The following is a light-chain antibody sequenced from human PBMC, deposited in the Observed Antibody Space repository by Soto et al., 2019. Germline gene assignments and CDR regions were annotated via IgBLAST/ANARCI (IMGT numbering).Light chain of an antibody. CDR2: GAS. V-gene: IGKV3D-20*02. J-gene: IGKJ4*01. CDR3: QQRSNWPPIIT. CDR1: QSVSRNY. Sequence: EIVLTQSPGTLSLSPGERATLSCRASQSVSRNYLAWYQQKPGQAPRLLIYGASSRAAGTPDRFTGSGSGTDFTLSIDRLEPEDFAVYHCQQRSNWPPIITFGGGTKVDIK.